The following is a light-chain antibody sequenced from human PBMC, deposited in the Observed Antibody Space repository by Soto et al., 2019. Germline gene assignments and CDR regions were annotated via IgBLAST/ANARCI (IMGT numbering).Light chain of an antibody. CDR3: SSYADTTLL. CDR2: EVT. V-gene: IGLV2-8*01. CDR1: SSDVGGYNY. Sequence: QSALTQPPSASGSPGQSVTISCTGTSSDVGGYNYVSWYQQHPGRAPRLMIYEVTKRPSGVPDRFSGSKSGNTASLTVSGLQAEDDAASYCSSYADTTLLFGGGTKVTVL. J-gene: IGLJ2*01.